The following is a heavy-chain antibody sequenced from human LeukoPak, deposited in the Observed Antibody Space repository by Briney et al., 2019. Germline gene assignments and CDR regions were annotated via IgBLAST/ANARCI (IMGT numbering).Heavy chain of an antibody. Sequence: GGSLRLSCAASGFTFRAYSMNWVRQAPGKGLEWVSSISRTSDYMSYADSVKGRFTISRDNTNNSLYLQMNSLRAEDTAVYYCANDPRTLTVVSSWGQGTLVTVSS. CDR1: GFTFRAYS. D-gene: IGHD4-23*01. V-gene: IGHV3-21*01. CDR3: ANDPRTLTVVSS. CDR2: ISRTSDYM. J-gene: IGHJ5*02.